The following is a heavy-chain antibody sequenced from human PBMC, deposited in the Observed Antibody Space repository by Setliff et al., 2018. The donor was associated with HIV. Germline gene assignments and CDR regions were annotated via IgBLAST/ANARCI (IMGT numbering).Heavy chain of an antibody. V-gene: IGHV4-59*02. CDR1: GASVNYNT. CDR3: ARGRRRSSTPYYFDY. Sequence: SETLSLTCSVSGASVNYNTWSWIRQAPGKGLQWIGFIYNSVTTNYNPSLKSRATISLDTSKSQFSLKLTSVSAADTAMYYCARGRRRSSTPYYFDYWGQGTLVTVSS. J-gene: IGHJ4*02. CDR2: IYNSVTT.